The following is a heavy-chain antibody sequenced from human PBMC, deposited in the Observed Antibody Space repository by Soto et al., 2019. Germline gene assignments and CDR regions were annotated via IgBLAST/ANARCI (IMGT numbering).Heavy chain of an antibody. D-gene: IGHD5-12*01. V-gene: IGHV4-61*01. Sequence: PSETLSLTCSVSGGSVGSGTYYWTWIRQPPGKGLEWIGYIYYSGRANYNPSGSTNYNPSLKSRITISVDTSRNQFSLKLSSVTAADTAVYYCVRGWPERQRLKMLAYWGQGALATVSS. J-gene: IGHJ4*02. CDR1: GGSVGSGTYY. CDR3: VRGWPERQRLKMLAY. CDR2: IYYSGRANYNPSGST.